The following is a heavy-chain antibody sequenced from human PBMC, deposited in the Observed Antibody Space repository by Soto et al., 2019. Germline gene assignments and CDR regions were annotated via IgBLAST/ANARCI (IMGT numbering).Heavy chain of an antibody. Sequence: PGGSLRLSCIASGFTFDTYAMSWVRQAPGKGLEWVSVIYSDGKTYYADSVKGRFTISRHKSQNTLYLQMNSLRTDDTAIYYCGSTPPDAHFKSSPSYTPWGQGTLVTVSS. CDR2: IYSDGKT. CDR1: GFTFDTYA. D-gene: IGHD2-2*01. CDR3: GSTPPDAHFKSSPSYTP. J-gene: IGHJ5*02. V-gene: IGHV3-53*04.